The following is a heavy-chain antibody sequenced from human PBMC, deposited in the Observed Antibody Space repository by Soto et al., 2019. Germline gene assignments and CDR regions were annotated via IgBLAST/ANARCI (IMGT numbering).Heavy chain of an antibody. CDR1: GYTFTSYG. CDR2: VSSNNGNT. J-gene: IGHJ4*01. V-gene: IGHV1-18*04. CDR3: ARDGGFSRGCEF. Sequence: QVQLVQSGGEVKKPGASVNVSCKASGYTFTSYGICWVRQAPGQGLEWMGWVSSNNGNTEYAQKIQDRVTMTTDTSTNRAYMELRNLRADDTAIFSCARDGGFSRGCEFWGHGTLLTVSS. D-gene: IGHD5-18*01.